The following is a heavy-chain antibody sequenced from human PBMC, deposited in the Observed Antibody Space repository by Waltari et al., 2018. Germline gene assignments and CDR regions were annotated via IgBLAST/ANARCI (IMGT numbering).Heavy chain of an antibody. CDR1: GGTFSTYA. V-gene: IGHV1-69*08. CDR3: ARDPIYCTGGDCYPHDAFDI. D-gene: IGHD2-8*02. J-gene: IGHJ3*02. Sequence: QVPPVQSGAAVKKPGSSVKVSCKASGGTFSTYAISWSRQALGHGLGWMGRISPIFSTANYAKKCQGRVTITAHKATSTGYMELGSLRSEDTAVYYCARDPIYCTGGDCYPHDAFDIWGQGTMVTVSS. CDR2: ISPIFSTA.